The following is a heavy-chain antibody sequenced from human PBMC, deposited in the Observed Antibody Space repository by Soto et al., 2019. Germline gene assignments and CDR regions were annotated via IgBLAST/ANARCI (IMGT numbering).Heavy chain of an antibody. V-gene: IGHV3-15*01. J-gene: IGHJ6*02. CDR3: TTEERYGDYLKYYYGMDA. Sequence: VGCLEISSAASGFTVSNAWMSWVRKAPGKGREWVGRTKSKTDGGTTVYAAPVKGRFTISRDDSKTTLYLQMNSLQAEDTAVYYCTTEERYGDYLKYYYGMDAWGQGTTVTGFS. CDR1: GFTVSNAW. D-gene: IGHD4-17*01. CDR2: TKSKTDGGTT.